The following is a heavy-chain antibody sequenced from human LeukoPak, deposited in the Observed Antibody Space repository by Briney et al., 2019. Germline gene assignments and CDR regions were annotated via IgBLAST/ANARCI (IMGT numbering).Heavy chain of an antibody. J-gene: IGHJ4*02. CDR2: IYSGGSP. CDR3: ARDRLEHPYDY. D-gene: IGHD1/OR15-1a*01. CDR1: GFIVSANY. V-gene: IGHV3-53*01. Sequence: GGSLRLSCAASGFIVSANYMNWVRQARGKGLEWVSVIYSGGSPFYADSVKGRFTISRDNSKNTVYLQMNNLRVEDTAVYYCARDRLEHPYDYWGQGTLVTVSS.